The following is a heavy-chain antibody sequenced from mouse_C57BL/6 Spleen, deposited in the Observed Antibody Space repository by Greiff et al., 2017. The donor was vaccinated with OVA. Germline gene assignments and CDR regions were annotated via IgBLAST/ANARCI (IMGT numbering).Heavy chain of an antibody. J-gene: IGHJ1*03. CDR2: ISDGGSYT. CDR3: ARDGELGWYFDV. V-gene: IGHV5-4*01. CDR1: GFTFSSYA. Sequence: EVKLVESGGGLVKPGGSLKLSCAASGFTFSSYAMSWVRQTPEKRLEWVATISDGGSYTYYPDNVKGRFTISRDNAKNNLYLQMSHLKSEDTAMDYCARDGELGWYFDVWGTGTTVTVSS.